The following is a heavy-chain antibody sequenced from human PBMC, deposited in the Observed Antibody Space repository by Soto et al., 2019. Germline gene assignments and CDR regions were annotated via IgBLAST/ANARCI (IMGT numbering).Heavy chain of an antibody. D-gene: IGHD6-19*01. J-gene: IGHJ4*02. Sequence: ASVKVSCKASGFTFTSSAVQWVRQARGQRLEWIGWIVVGSGNTNYAQKFQERVTITRDMSTSTAYMELSSLRSEDTAVYYCAAGSIAVAGSRFDYWGQGTLVTFSS. CDR1: GFTFTSSA. V-gene: IGHV1-58*01. CDR2: IVVGSGNT. CDR3: AAGSIAVAGSRFDY.